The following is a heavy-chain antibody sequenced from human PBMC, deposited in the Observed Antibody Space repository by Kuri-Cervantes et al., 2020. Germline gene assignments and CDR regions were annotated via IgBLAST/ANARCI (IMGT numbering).Heavy chain of an antibody. CDR2: IYYSGST. J-gene: IGHJ4*02. CDR1: GGSINRGSYY. CDR3: ARSQYYYDSSGYYSLKPSWYFDY. D-gene: IGHD3-22*01. Sequence: ESLKISCTVSGGSINRGSYYWGWIRQPPGKGLEWIGSIYYSGSTYYNPSLKSRVTISVDTSKNQFSLKLSSVTAADTAVYYCARSQYYYDSSGYYSLKPSWYFDYWGQGTLVTVSS. V-gene: IGHV4-39*01.